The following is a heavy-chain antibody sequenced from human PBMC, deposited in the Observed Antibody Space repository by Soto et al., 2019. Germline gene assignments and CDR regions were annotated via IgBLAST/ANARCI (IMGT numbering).Heavy chain of an antibody. CDR1: GFTVSPYY. V-gene: IGHV3-66*01. D-gene: IGHD3-10*01. Sequence: EVQLVESGGGLVQPGGSLRLSCAASGFTVSPYYMNWVRQAPGEGLEWVSVVYSGGTTYYSDSVRGRFTISRDNSKSTLFLQMNSLRAEDTAVYYCARGRSASRDFDSWGQGTLVTVSS. CDR2: VYSGGTT. CDR3: ARGRSASRDFDS. J-gene: IGHJ4*02.